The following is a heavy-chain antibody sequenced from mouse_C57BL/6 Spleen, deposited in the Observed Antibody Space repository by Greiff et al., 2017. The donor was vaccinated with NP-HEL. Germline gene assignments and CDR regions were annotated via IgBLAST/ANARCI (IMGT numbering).Heavy chain of an antibody. D-gene: IGHD1-1*01. CDR2: ISDGGSYT. J-gene: IGHJ2*01. V-gene: IGHV5-4*03. Sequence: EVKLQESGGGLVKPGGSLKLSCAASGFTFSSYAMSWVRQTPEKRLEWVATISDGGSYTYYPDNVKGRFTISRDNAKNNLYLQMSHLKSEDTAMYYCATILRPYYFDYWGQGTTLTVSS. CDR3: ATILRPYYFDY. CDR1: GFTFSSYA.